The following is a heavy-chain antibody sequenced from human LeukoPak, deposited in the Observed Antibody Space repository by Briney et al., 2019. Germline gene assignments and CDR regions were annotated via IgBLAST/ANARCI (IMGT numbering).Heavy chain of an antibody. CDR1: GFTFSSYA. J-gene: IGHJ6*02. V-gene: IGHV3-23*01. Sequence: GGSLRLSCAASGFTFSSYAMSWVRQAPGKGLEWVSAISGSGGSTYYADSVKGRFTISRDNSKNTLYLQMNSLRADDTAVYYCAKPIAVAGTDYYYYGMDVWGQGTTVTVSS. CDR2: ISGSGGST. D-gene: IGHD6-19*01. CDR3: AKPIAVAGTDYYYYGMDV.